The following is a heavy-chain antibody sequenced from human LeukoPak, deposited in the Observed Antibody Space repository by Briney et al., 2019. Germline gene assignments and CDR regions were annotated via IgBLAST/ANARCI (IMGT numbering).Heavy chain of an antibody. D-gene: IGHD4-17*01. J-gene: IGHJ4*02. Sequence: NASETLSLTCTVSGGSISSYYWSWIRQPPGKGLEWIGYIYYSGSTNYNPSLKSRVTISVDTSKNQFSLKLSSVTAADTAVYYCARAATLTTVVYWGQGPVVTVSS. V-gene: IGHV4-59*01. CDR3: ARAATLTTVVY. CDR1: GGSISSYY. CDR2: IYYSGST.